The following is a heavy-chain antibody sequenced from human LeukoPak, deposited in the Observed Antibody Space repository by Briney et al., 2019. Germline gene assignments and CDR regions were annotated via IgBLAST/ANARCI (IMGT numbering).Heavy chain of an antibody. CDR2: ISYDGGNK. Sequence: GGSLRLSCAASGFTFSNYGMHWVRQAPGKGLERVPVISYDGGNKYYADSVKGRFTISRDNSKNTLYLQMNSLRAEDTAVYYCAKDGPGRDWLLPFDYWGQGTLVTVSS. D-gene: IGHD3/OR15-3a*01. CDR1: GFTFSNYG. J-gene: IGHJ4*02. V-gene: IGHV3-30*18. CDR3: AKDGPGRDWLLPFDY.